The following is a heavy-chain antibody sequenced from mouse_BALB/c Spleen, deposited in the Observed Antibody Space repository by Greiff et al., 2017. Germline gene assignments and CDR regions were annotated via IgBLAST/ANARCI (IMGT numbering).Heavy chain of an antibody. J-gene: IGHJ3*01. V-gene: IGHV1-15*01. Sequence: VQLQQSGAELVRPGASVTLSCKASGYTFTDYEMHWVKQTPVHGLEWIGAIDPETGGTAYNQKFKGKATLTADKSSSTAYMELRSLTSEDSAVYYCTRRADGYYFGDWGQGTLVTVSA. CDR3: TRRADGYYFGD. CDR1: GYTFTDYE. D-gene: IGHD2-3*01. CDR2: IDPETGGT.